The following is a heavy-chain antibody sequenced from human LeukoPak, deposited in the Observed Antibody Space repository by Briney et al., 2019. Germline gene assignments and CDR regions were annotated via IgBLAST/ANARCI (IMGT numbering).Heavy chain of an antibody. Sequence: SETLSLTCVVYGGSFGGYYWSWIRQPPGKGLEWIGEVNHSGNTNYNPSLKSRVTISVDTSKNQFSLKLRSVTAADTAVYYCAKIAVADGMDVWGQGTTVTVSS. CDR1: GGSFGGYY. D-gene: IGHD6-19*01. J-gene: IGHJ6*02. V-gene: IGHV4-34*01. CDR3: AKIAVADGMDV. CDR2: VNHSGNT.